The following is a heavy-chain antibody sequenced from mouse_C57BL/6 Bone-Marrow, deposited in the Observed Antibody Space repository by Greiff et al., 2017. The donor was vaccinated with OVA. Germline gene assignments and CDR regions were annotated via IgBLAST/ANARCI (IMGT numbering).Heavy chain of an antibody. CDR3: ARYDGYLYWYFDV. Sequence: EVQLQESGPELVKPGASVKISCKASGYSFTGYYMNWVKQSPEKSLEWIGEINPSTGGTTYNQKFKAKATLTVDKSSSTAYMQLKSLTSEDSAVYYCARYDGYLYWYFDVWGTGTTVTVSS. V-gene: IGHV1-42*01. CDR1: GYSFTGYY. CDR2: INPSTGGT. D-gene: IGHD2-3*01. J-gene: IGHJ1*03.